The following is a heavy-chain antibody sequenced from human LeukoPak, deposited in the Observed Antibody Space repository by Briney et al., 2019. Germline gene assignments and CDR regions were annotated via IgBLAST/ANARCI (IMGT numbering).Heavy chain of an antibody. CDR3: AKDRNYYASSGYYYVMLNAFDS. V-gene: IGHV3-23*01. D-gene: IGHD3-22*01. CDR1: GFTFSSYA. Sequence: GGSLRLSCAASGFTFSSYAMSWVRQAPGKGLEWVSAISGSGGSTYYADSVKGRFTISRDNSKNTLYLQMNSLRAEDTAVYYCAKDRNYYASSGYYYVMLNAFDSWGQGTMVTVSS. J-gene: IGHJ3*02. CDR2: ISGSGGST.